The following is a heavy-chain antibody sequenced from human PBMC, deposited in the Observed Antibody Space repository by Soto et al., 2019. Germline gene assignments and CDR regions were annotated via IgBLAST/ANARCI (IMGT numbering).Heavy chain of an antibody. CDR2: ISSRSSTT. Sequence: GGSLRLSCAASGFTFSSYSMNWVRQAPGKGLEWVAYISSRSSTTYYTDSVKGRFTISRDNAMASLYLHMDSLRDDETAVYYCARVRGDRGWHPTYMDV. D-gene: IGHD3-16*01. V-gene: IGHV3-48*02. CDR1: GFTFSSYS. J-gene: IGHJ6*01. CDR3: ARVRGDRGWHPTYMDV.